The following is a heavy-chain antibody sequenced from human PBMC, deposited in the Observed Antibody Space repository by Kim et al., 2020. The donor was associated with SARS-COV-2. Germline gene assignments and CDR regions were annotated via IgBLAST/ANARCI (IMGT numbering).Heavy chain of an antibody. CDR1: GFTFSSYS. Sequence: GGSLRLSCAASGFTFSSYSMNWVRQAPGKGLEWVSSISSSSSYIYYADAVKGLSTISSDNAKNSLYQQMNSRRAEDTAEYYVTRDLAHYESRCYYDYWG. J-gene: IGHJ4*01. CDR3: TRDLAHYESRCYYDY. CDR2: ISSSSSYI. V-gene: IGHV3-21*01. D-gene: IGHD3-22*01.